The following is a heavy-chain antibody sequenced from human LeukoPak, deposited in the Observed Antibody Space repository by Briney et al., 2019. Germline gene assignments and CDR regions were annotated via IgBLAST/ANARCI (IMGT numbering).Heavy chain of an antibody. Sequence: TLSLTFTVSGGSISSGSYYWSWIRPPAGKGLEGIGRIYTSGSTNYNPSLKSRVTISVDTSKNQFSLKLSSVTAADTAVYYCARGDYPYYYGMDVWGQGTTVTVSS. J-gene: IGHJ6*02. CDR1: GGSISSGSYY. CDR3: ARGDYPYYYGMDV. V-gene: IGHV4-61*02. CDR2: IYTSGST. D-gene: IGHD4-11*01.